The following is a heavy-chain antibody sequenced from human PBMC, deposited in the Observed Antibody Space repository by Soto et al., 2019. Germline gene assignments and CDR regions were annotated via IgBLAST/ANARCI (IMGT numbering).Heavy chain of an antibody. V-gene: IGHV4-30-2*01. J-gene: IGHJ4*02. CDR1: GDSMTSGDYS. D-gene: IGHD2-2*01. CDR3: ARGDYQYSIDY. CDR2: IYRTGNT. Sequence: SETLSLTCTVSGDSMTSGDYSWSWIRQPPGKGLEWLGYIYRTGNTHYSPSLKSRVSISQDRSKNQFSLELTSVTAADTAVYYCARGDYQYSIDYWGQGTLVTVS.